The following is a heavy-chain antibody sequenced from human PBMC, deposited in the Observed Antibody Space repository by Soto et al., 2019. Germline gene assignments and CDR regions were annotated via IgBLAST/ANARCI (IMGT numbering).Heavy chain of an antibody. D-gene: IGHD2-21*02. CDR3: ARSIVVVTALDY. Sequence: ASVKVSWKASGYTFTSYAMHWGRPAPGQRLEWMGWINAGNGNTKYSQKFQGRVTITRDTSASTAYMELSSLRSEDTAVYYCARSIVVVTALDYWGQGTLVTVSS. J-gene: IGHJ4*02. CDR2: INAGNGNT. CDR1: GYTFTSYA. V-gene: IGHV1-3*01.